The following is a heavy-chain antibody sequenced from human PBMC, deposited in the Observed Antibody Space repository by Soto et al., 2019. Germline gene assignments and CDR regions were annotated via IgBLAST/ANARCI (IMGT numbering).Heavy chain of an antibody. Sequence: SETLSLTCTVSGGSISSYDGSWIRQPAGKGLEWIGRIYTSGSTNYNPSLKSRVTMSVDTSKNQFSLKLSSVTAADTAVYYCARGACSSTSCHFGFDYWGQGTLVTVSS. V-gene: IGHV4-4*07. J-gene: IGHJ4*02. CDR1: GGSISSYD. CDR2: IYTSGST. D-gene: IGHD2-2*01. CDR3: ARGACSSTSCHFGFDY.